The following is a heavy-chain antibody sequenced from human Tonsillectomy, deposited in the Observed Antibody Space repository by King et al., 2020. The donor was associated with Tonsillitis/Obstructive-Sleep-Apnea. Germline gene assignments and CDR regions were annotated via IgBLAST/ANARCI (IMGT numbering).Heavy chain of an antibody. CDR3: ARITIVGVVMGYYMDV. CDR2: IWYVGSNK. CDR1: GFTFSSYG. Sequence: VQLVESGGGVVQPGRSLRLSCAASGFTFSSYGMHWVRQAPGKGLEWVAVIWYVGSNKYYADSVKGRFTISRDNSKNTLYLQMNSLRAEDTAVYYCARITIVGVVMGYYMDVWGKGTTVTVSS. J-gene: IGHJ6*03. V-gene: IGHV3-33*01. D-gene: IGHD3-3*01.